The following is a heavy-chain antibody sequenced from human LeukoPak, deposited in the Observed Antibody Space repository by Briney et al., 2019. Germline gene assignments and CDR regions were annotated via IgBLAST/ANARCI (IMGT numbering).Heavy chain of an antibody. CDR1: GYTFTGYY. J-gene: IGHJ6*03. V-gene: IGHV1-2*02. CDR3: ARDKQLDWAHYYYYMDV. CDR2: LNPKSGGT. D-gene: IGHD1-1*01. Sequence: ASVKVSCKASGYTFTGYYVHWVRQAPGQGLEWMGWLNPKSGGTNCAQKFEARVTINRDTSISTPYMELSRLRSDDTAVYYCARDKQLDWAHYYYYMDVWGKGTTVTVSS.